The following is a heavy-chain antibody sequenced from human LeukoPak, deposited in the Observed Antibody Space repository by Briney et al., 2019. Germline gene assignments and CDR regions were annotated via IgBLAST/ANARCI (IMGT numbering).Heavy chain of an antibody. V-gene: IGHV6-1*01. CDR3: ARGEVGATIDY. J-gene: IGHJ4*02. Sequence: RTYYRSKWYNDYAVSVKSRITINPDTSKNQFSLQLNSVTPEDTAVYYCARGEVGATIDYWGQGTLVTVSS. CDR2: TYYRSKWYN. D-gene: IGHD1-26*01.